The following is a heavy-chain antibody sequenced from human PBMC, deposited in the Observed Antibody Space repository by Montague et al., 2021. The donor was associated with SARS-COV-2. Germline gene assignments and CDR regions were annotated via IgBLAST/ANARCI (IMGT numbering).Heavy chain of an antibody. D-gene: IGHD3-10*01. CDR1: GGSISSGKYY. J-gene: IGHJ3*02. CDR3: AKDGEALAWGTFDI. CDR2: MYTSGST. Sequence: TLSLTCTVSGGSISSGKYYWSWIRQPAGKGLEWIGRMYTSGSTNYNLSLKSRVTISVDTSKNQFSLKVNSVTAADTAVYYCAKDGEALAWGTFDIWGQGTMVTVSS. V-gene: IGHV4-61*02.